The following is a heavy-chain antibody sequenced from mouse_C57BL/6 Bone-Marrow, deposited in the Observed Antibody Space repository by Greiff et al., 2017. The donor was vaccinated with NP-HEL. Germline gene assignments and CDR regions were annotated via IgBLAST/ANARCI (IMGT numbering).Heavy chain of an antibody. V-gene: IGHV1-7*01. CDR2: INPRSGYT. J-gene: IGHJ2*01. CDR1: GYTFTSYW. Sequence: QVQLQQSGAELAKPGASVKLSCTASGYTFTSYWMHWVQQRPGQGLEWIGYINPRSGYTKYNQKFKDKATLTADKSSSTAYLQLSSLTYEDSAIYYCARRKKLLRSYYLDYWGQGTTLTVSS. CDR3: ARRKKLLRSYYLDY. D-gene: IGHD1-1*01.